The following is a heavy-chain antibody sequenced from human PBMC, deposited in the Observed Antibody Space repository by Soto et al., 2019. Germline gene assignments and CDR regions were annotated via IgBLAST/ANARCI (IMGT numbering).Heavy chain of an antibody. CDR3: ARDFYGDSVDY. D-gene: IGHD4-17*01. V-gene: IGHV4-4*07. J-gene: IGHJ4*02. CDR2: IYFTGST. Sequence: LEWIGRIYFTGSTNYNPSLKSRVTMSLDTSKNQFSLRLSSVTAADTAVYYCARDFYGDSVDYWGQGTLVTVSS.